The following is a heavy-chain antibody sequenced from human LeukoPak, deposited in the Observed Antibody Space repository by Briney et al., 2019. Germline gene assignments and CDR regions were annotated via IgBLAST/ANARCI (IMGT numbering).Heavy chain of an antibody. V-gene: IGHV3-7*01. CDR1: GFSFSSHW. D-gene: IGHD5-24*01. CDR2: INQDGSEK. CDR3: ARDGVRDGLYFDY. J-gene: IGHJ4*02. Sequence: PGGSLRLSCAASGFSFSSHWMSWVRQVPGKGLEWVANINQDGSEKYYVDSVKGRFTISRDNAKNSLYLQMNSLRAEDTTVYYCARDGVRDGLYFDYWGQGTLVTVSS.